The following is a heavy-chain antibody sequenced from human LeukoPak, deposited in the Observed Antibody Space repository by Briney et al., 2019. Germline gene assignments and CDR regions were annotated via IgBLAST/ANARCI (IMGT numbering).Heavy chain of an antibody. V-gene: IGHV4-38-2*01. CDR2: IYHSGST. J-gene: IGHJ4*02. CDR3: ARHGTYMITFGGVIADFDY. Sequence: PSETLSLTCAVSGYSISSGYYWGWIRQPPGKGLEWIGSIYHSGSTYYNPSLKSRVTISVDTSKNQFSLKLSSVTAADTAVYYCARHGTYMITFGGVIADFDYWGQGTLVTVSS. D-gene: IGHD3-16*02. CDR1: GYSISSGYY.